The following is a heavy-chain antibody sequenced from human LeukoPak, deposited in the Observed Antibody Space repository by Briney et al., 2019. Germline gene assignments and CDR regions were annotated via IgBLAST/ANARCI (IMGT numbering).Heavy chain of an antibody. J-gene: IGHJ5*02. Sequence: GGSLRLSCAVSGFTFSGYWMHWVRQAPGKGLEWVSRINPDGGITNYADSVKGRFTISRDNAENTVHLQMISLRGDDTAVYYCARGFPRLWFGDLKSGLYWFDPWGQGTLVTVSS. D-gene: IGHD3-10*01. CDR2: INPDGGIT. CDR1: GFTFSGYW. V-gene: IGHV3-74*01. CDR3: ARGFPRLWFGDLKSGLYWFDP.